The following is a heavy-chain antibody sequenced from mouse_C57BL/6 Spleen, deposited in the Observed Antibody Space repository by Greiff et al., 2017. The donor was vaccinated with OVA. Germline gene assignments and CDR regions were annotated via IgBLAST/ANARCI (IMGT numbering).Heavy chain of an antibody. D-gene: IGHD1-1*01. Sequence: EVHLVESGGGLVQPGGSLSLSCAASGFTFTDYYMSWVRQPPGKALEWLGFIRNKANGYTTEYSASVKGRFTISRDNSQSILYRQMNALRAEDRATYDCARSPDYGRSSAWIAYWGQGTLVTVSA. V-gene: IGHV7-3*01. CDR2: IRNKANGYTT. CDR1: GFTFTDYY. CDR3: ARSPDYGRSSAWIAY. J-gene: IGHJ3*01.